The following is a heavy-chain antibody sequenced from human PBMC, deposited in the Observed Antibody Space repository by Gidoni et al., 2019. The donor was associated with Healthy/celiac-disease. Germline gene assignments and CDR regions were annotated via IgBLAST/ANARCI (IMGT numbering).Heavy chain of an antibody. CDR2: IYWNDDK. D-gene: IGHD3-22*01. CDR1: GFSLSTSGVG. CDR3: AHYDYYDSSGYTLDAFDI. Sequence: QITLKESGPTLVKPTQTLTLTCTFSGFSLSTSGVGVGWIRQPPGKALEWLALIYWNDDKRYSPSLKSRLTITKDTSKNQVVLTMTNMDPVDTATYYCAHYDYYDSSGYTLDAFDIWGQGTMVTVSS. V-gene: IGHV2-5*01. J-gene: IGHJ3*02.